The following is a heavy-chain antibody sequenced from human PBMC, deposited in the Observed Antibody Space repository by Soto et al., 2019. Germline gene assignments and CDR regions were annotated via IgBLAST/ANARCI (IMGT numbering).Heavy chain of an antibody. Sequence: GPLVVLCLVSGFSVSATSIFEVRQATGKGLEWVSLMHRGGTTDNADSVKGRFTTSRHKSKNTLYLHMNGRRVEDTAVYYCARVNTTLVDHFDCWGQGTLVTVSS. V-gene: IGHV3-53*01. CDR1: GFSVSATS. CDR2: MHRGGTT. D-gene: IGHD5-18*01. J-gene: IGHJ4*02. CDR3: ARVNTTLVDHFDC.